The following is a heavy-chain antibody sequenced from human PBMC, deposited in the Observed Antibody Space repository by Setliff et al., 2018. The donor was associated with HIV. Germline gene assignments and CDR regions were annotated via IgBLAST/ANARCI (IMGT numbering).Heavy chain of an antibody. V-gene: IGHV4-38-2*01. J-gene: IGHJ4*02. CDR2: IYHTGSI. CDR1: GYSISSGYY. D-gene: IGHD3-3*01. Sequence: TLSLTCAVSGYSISSGYYWGWIRQPPGKGLEWIGNIYHTGSISYNPSLKSRVTISVDMSKNHFSLKLSSVTAADTAVYYCARLPYYDVFSGYYAPYFDYWGQGTLVTVSS. CDR3: ARLPYYDVFSGYYAPYFDY.